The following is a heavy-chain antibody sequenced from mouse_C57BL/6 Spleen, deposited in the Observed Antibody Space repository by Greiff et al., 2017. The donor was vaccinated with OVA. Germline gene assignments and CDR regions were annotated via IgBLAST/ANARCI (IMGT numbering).Heavy chain of an antibody. V-gene: IGHV5-17*01. J-gene: IGHJ4*01. CDR1: GFTFSDYG. CDR3: ARDYYGSSLYAMDY. Sequence: EVQGVESGGGLVKPGGSLKLSCAASGFTFSDYGMHWVRQAPEKGLEWVAYISSGSSTIYYADTVKGRFPISRDNAKNTLFLQMTSLRAEDTAMYYCARDYYGSSLYAMDYWGQGTSVTVSS. D-gene: IGHD1-1*01. CDR2: ISSGSSTI.